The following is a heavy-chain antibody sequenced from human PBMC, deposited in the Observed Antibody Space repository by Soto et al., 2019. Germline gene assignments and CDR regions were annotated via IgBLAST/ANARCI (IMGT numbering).Heavy chain of an antibody. CDR2: IYWDDDK. V-gene: IGHV2-5*02. D-gene: IGHD3-9*01. CDR3: AHRRGYYDILTGYYSYYFDY. CDR1: GFSLSTSGVG. Sequence: KSGPTLVNPTQTLTLTCTFSGFSLSTSGVGVGWIRQPPGKALEWLALIYWDDDKRYSPSLKSRLTITKDTSKNQVVLTMTNMDPVDTATYYCAHRRGYYDILTGYYSYYFDYWGQGTLVTVSS. J-gene: IGHJ4*02.